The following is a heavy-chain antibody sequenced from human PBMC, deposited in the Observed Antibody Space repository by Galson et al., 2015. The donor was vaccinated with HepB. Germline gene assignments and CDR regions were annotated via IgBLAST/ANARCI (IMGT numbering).Heavy chain of an antibody. Sequence: SVKVSCKASGGTFSSYTISWVRQAPGQGLEWMGRIIPILGIANYAQKFQGRVTITADKSTSTAYMELSSLRSEDTAVYYCARAGDILTGTHYFDYWGQGTLVTVSS. CDR2: IIPILGIA. V-gene: IGHV1-69*02. D-gene: IGHD3-9*01. J-gene: IGHJ4*02. CDR3: ARAGDILTGTHYFDY. CDR1: GGTFSSYT.